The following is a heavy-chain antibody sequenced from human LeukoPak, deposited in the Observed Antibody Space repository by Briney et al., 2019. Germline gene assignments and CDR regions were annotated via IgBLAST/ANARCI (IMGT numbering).Heavy chain of an antibody. D-gene: IGHD1-26*01. Sequence: GGSLRPSCAASGFTLSTYAMNWGRHAPGKGLEWVSSITDMGDGTNYADSVKGRFTISRDNSRNTLFLQMNSLRVEDTAVYYCARGCGRPSRCVADWGRGTLVSVSS. J-gene: IGHJ4*02. CDR1: GFTLSTYA. CDR3: ARGCGRPSRCVAD. CDR2: ITDMGDGT. V-gene: IGHV3-23*01.